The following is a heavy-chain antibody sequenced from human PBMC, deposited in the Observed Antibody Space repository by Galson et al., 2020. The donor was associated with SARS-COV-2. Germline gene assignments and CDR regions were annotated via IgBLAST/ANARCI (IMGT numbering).Heavy chain of an antibody. CDR2: INRDGTQE. D-gene: IGHD1-26*01. V-gene: IGHV3-7*01. CDR3: GRDVSGGASDI. CDR1: GFTFRGYW. J-gene: IGHJ3*02. Sequence: QLGESLKISCTASGFTFRGYWMTWVRQPPGRGLEWVAYINRDGTQEDYVDSARRRFTISRDNSENMLFLQMNSLRVDDTAVYYCGRDVSGGASDIWGQGTMVTVSS.